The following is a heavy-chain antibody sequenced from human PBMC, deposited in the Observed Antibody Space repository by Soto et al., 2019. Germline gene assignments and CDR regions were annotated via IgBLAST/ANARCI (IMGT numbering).Heavy chain of an antibody. Sequence: QVQLVQSGAEVKKPGASVKVSCKASGYTFISYGISWVRQAPGQGLEWMGWISVHNGNTNYAQKLQGRVTMTTDTSTSTVYMELRSLRSDDTAVYYWARDQVLAVTADYLGQGTLVTVSS. CDR2: ISVHNGNT. CDR3: ARDQVLAVTADY. CDR1: GYTFISYG. J-gene: IGHJ4*02. D-gene: IGHD4-17*01. V-gene: IGHV1-18*01.